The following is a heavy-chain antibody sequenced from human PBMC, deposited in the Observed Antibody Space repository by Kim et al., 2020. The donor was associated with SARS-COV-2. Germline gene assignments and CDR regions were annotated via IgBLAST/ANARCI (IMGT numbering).Heavy chain of an antibody. Sequence: GGSLRLSCAASGFTFDDYTMHWVRQAPGKGLEWVSLISWDGGSTYYADSVKGRFTISRDNSKNSLYLQMNSLRTEDTALYYCAKDIKAGGRYDFWSGYYPGYYYYYGMDVWGQGTTVTVSS. J-gene: IGHJ6*02. CDR1: GFTFDDYT. CDR3: AKDIKAGGRYDFWSGYYPGYYYYYGMDV. CDR2: ISWDGGST. V-gene: IGHV3-43*01. D-gene: IGHD3-3*01.